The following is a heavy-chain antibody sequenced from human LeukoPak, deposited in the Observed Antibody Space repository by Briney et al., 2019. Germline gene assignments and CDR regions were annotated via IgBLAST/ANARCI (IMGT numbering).Heavy chain of an antibody. CDR1: GFSFSSHD. D-gene: IGHD3-3*01. J-gene: IGHJ6*03. Sequence: PGGSLRLSCATSGFSFSSHDMNWVRQAPGQGLEWVSSISGSSKSIDYADSLKGRFAISRDNARNSLYLQMNSLRAEDTAVYYCARDQSRNYDFWSGYYRNYYYYMDVWGKGTTVTVSS. CDR3: ARDQSRNYDFWSGYYRNYYYYMDV. CDR2: ISGSSKSI. V-gene: IGHV3-21*06.